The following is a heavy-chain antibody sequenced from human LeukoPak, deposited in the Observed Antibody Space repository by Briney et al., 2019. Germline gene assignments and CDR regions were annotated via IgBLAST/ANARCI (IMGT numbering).Heavy chain of an antibody. CDR1: GFTFSSYG. D-gene: IGHD3-10*01. CDR2: IRYDGSNK. V-gene: IGHV3-30*02. J-gene: IGHJ4*02. Sequence: PGGSLRLSCAASGFTFSSYGMHWVRQAPGKGLEWVALIRYDGSNKYYADSVKGRFTISRDNSKNTLYLQMNSLRAEDTAVYYCAKSRHMVRGVTPFDYWGQGTLVTVSS. CDR3: AKSRHMVRGVTPFDY.